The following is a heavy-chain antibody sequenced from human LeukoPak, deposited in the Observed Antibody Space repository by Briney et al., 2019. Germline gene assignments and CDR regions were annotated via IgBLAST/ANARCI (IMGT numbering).Heavy chain of an antibody. J-gene: IGHJ4*02. CDR2: ISGRGGST. Sequence: GGSLRLSCAASGFTFSSYVMSWVRQAPGKGLEWVSAISGRGGSTYFADSVKGRFTISRDNPNNTLWLHMNSLGAEDAAVYYCASSYGDYYYFDYWGQGTLVTVSS. D-gene: IGHD4-17*01. V-gene: IGHV3-23*01. CDR3: ASSYGDYYYFDY. CDR1: GFTFSSYV.